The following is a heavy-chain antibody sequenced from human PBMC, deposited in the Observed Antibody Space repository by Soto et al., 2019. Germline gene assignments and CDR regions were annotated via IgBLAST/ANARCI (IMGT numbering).Heavy chain of an antibody. CDR2: IKGDGSST. Sequence: EVQLVESGGGLVQPGGSLRLSCAASGFIFSSYWMHWVRQAPGKGLVWVSQIKGDGSSTSYADSVKGRFTISRDNAKNTLYLQMNSLRAEDTAMYYCARDWLSGSAGHWGQGTLVTVSS. D-gene: IGHD1-26*01. J-gene: IGHJ4*02. V-gene: IGHV3-74*01. CDR3: ARDWLSGSAGH. CDR1: GFIFSSYW.